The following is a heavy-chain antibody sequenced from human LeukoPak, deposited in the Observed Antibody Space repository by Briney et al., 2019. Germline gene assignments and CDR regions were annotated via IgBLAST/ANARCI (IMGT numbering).Heavy chain of an antibody. CDR1: GFTFSSYG. J-gene: IGHJ4*02. V-gene: IGHV3-30*03. Sequence: GGSLRLSCAASGFTFSSYGMHWVRQAPGKGLEWVAVISYDGSNKYYADSVKGRFTISRDNSKNTLYLQMNSLRAEDTAVYYCAYSGSDYWGQGTLVTVSS. CDR2: ISYDGSNK. D-gene: IGHD1-26*01. CDR3: AYSGSDY.